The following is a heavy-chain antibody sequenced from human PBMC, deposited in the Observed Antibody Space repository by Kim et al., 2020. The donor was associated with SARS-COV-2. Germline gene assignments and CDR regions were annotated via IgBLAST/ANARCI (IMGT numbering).Heavy chain of an antibody. J-gene: IGHJ4*02. Sequence: VKGRFTIARDTSKNTLYLQLKSLRADDTAVYYCAKDRVYYYDSSGYYFHYWGQGTLVTVSS. V-gene: IGHV3-23*01. D-gene: IGHD3-22*01. CDR3: AKDRVYYYDSSGYYFHY.